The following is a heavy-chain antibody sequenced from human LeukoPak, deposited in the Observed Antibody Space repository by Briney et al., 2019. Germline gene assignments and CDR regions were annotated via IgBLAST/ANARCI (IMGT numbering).Heavy chain of an antibody. Sequence: GGSLRLSCAASGFTVSSNYMSWVRQAPGKGLEWVSVIYSGGSTYYADSVKGRFTISRDNSKNTLYLQMNSLRAEDTAVYYCAKGAYCGGDCYNFDYWGQGTLVTVSS. CDR2: IYSGGST. CDR1: GFTVSSNY. J-gene: IGHJ4*02. D-gene: IGHD2-21*02. V-gene: IGHV3-53*01. CDR3: AKGAYCGGDCYNFDY.